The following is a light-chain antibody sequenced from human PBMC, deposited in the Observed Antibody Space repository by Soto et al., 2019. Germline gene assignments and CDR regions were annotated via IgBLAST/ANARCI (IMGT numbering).Light chain of an antibody. V-gene: IGLV1-47*02. Sequence: QAVVTQPPSASGTPGQRVTISCSGSSSNIGSNYVYWYQQLPGTAPKLLFYSNNQRPSGVPDRFSGSKSGTSASLAISGLRSEDEADYYCAAWDYSLSGYVFGTGTKLTVL. J-gene: IGLJ1*01. CDR1: SSNIGSNY. CDR2: SNN. CDR3: AAWDYSLSGYV.